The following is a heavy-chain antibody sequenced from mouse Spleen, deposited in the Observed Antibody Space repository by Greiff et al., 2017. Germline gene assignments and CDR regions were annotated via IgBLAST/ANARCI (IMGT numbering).Heavy chain of an antibody. D-gene: IGHD1-2*01. CDR2: IYPGNVNT. J-gene: IGHJ2*01. CDR1: GYTFTSYY. CDR3: ARDYYGTGYFDY. V-gene: IGHV1S56*01. Sequence: VQLQQSGPELVKPGASVRISCKASGYTFTSYYIHWVKQRPGQGLEWIGWIYPGNVNTKYNEKFKGKATLTADKSSSTAYMQLSSLTSEDSAVYFCARDYYGTGYFDYWGQGTTLTVSS.